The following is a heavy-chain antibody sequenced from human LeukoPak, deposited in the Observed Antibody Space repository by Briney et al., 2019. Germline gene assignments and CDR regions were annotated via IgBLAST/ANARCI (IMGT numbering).Heavy chain of an antibody. CDR3: VRVGGYCSGGSCFRRNGHNAFDI. D-gene: IGHD2-15*01. J-gene: IGHJ3*02. Sequence: SETLSLTCAVYGGSFSGYYWSWIRQPPGKGLEWIGEINHSGSTNYNPSLKSRVTISVDTSKNQFSLKLSSVTAADTAVYYCVRVGGYCSGGSCFRRNGHNAFDIWGQGTMVTVSS. CDR2: INHSGST. V-gene: IGHV4-34*01. CDR1: GGSFSGYY.